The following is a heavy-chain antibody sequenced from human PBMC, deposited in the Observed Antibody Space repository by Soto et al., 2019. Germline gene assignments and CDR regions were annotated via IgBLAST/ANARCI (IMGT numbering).Heavy chain of an antibody. CDR3: ARVIKAIGHFDY. CDR2: ILYDGRNK. V-gene: IGHV3-30*04. Sequence: PGGSLRLSCAASGFTFSSYAMHWVRQPPGKGLEWVAVILYDGRNKFYADSVKGRFTISRDNSNNTVYLQMNALRPEDTAVYYCARVIKAIGHFDYWGQGTPVTVPQ. D-gene: IGHD3-22*01. CDR1: GFTFSSYA. J-gene: IGHJ4*02.